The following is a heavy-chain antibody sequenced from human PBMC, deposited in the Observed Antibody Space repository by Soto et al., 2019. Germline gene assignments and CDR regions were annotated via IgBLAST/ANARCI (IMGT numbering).Heavy chain of an antibody. Sequence: QVQLVKSGAEVKKPGASVKVSCKAAGYTFTGYYMHWVRQAPGQGREWMGWSNPNSGVTNYAQKFQGRVTMTRDKSISTAYMELGRLRSDDTAVYYWARGGGYSGSSNNVYGMDVWGQGTTVTVSS. CDR3: ARGGGYSGSSNNVYGMDV. CDR2: SNPNSGVT. J-gene: IGHJ6*02. V-gene: IGHV1-2*02. CDR1: GYTFTGYY. D-gene: IGHD1-26*01.